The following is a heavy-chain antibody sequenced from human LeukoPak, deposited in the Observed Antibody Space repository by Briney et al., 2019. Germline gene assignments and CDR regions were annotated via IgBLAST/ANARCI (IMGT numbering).Heavy chain of an antibody. CDR2: IRSKANSYAT. Sequence: GGSLRLSCAASGFTFSGSAMHWVRQASGKGLEWVGRIRSKANSYATAYAASVKGRFTISRDDSKNTAYLQMNSLKTEDTAVYYCAKDRRPRYFDYWGQGTLVTVSS. D-gene: IGHD3-22*01. CDR3: AKDRRPRYFDY. V-gene: IGHV3-73*01. J-gene: IGHJ4*02. CDR1: GFTFSGSA.